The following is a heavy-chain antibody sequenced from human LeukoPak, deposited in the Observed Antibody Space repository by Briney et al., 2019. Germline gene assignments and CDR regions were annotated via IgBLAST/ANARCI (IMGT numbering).Heavy chain of an antibody. CDR2: ISGTGSYI. V-gene: IGHV3-21*01. J-gene: IGHJ6*02. CDR1: GFTFSSYT. D-gene: IGHD3-10*01. Sequence: GGSLRLSCAASGFTFSSYTMNWVRQAPGKGLEWVSSISGTGSYIYYADSVKGRFTISRDNAKNSLYLQMNSLRAEDTAVYYCARENPPGYYYGMDVWGQGTTVTVSS. CDR3: ARENPPGYYYGMDV.